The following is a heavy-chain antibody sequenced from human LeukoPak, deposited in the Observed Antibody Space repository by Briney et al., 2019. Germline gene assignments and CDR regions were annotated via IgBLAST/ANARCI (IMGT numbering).Heavy chain of an antibody. Sequence: SGGSLRLSCAASGFTFSSYAMSWVRRAPGKGLEWVSAISGSGGSTYYADSVKGRFTISRDNSKNTLYLQMNSLRAEDTAVYYCARRDYDILTGYYTLDYWGQGTLVTVSS. D-gene: IGHD3-9*01. J-gene: IGHJ4*02. V-gene: IGHV3-23*01. CDR1: GFTFSSYA. CDR2: ISGSGGST. CDR3: ARRDYDILTGYYTLDY.